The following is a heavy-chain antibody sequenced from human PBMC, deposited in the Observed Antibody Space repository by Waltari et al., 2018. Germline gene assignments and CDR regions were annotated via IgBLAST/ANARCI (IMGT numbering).Heavy chain of an antibody. CDR2: IIPIFGTA. J-gene: IGHJ4*02. D-gene: IGHD6-6*01. V-gene: IGHV1-69*06. CDR3: ASPGASSSSEVFDY. CDR1: GYTFSSYA. Sequence: LVQSGAEVKKPGASVKVSCKASGYTFSSYAISWVRQAPGQGLEWMGRIIPIFGTANYAQKFQGRVTITADKSTSTAYMELSSLRSEDTAVYYCASPGASSSSEVFDYWGQGTLVTVSS.